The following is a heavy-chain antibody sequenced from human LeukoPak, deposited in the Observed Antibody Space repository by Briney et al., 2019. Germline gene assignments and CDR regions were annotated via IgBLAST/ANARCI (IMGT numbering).Heavy chain of an antibody. CDR1: GYSISSGYY. J-gene: IGHJ5*02. CDR3: ARRGLRFLESVKYSWFDP. V-gene: IGHV4-38-2*01. D-gene: IGHD3-3*01. CDR2: IYHSGST. Sequence: PSETLSLTCAVSGYSISSGYYWGWIRQPPGKGLEWIGSIYHSGSTYYNPSLKSRGTISVDTSKSQFSLKLSSVTAADTAIYFCARRGLRFLESVKYSWFDPWGQGTLVTVSS.